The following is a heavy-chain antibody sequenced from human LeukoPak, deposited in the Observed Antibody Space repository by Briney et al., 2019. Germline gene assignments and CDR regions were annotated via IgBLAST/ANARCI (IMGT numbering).Heavy chain of an antibody. J-gene: IGHJ4*02. Sequence: GESLQISCQGSGYSINNYWIGWVRPMLGKGLEWMGIIYPADSDIRYSPSFQGQVTISADKSISTAYLQWSNLKASDTAMYYCASQTGRRVYWGQGTLVTVSS. CDR2: IYPADSDI. CDR1: GYSINNYW. CDR3: ASQTGRRVY. V-gene: IGHV5-51*01.